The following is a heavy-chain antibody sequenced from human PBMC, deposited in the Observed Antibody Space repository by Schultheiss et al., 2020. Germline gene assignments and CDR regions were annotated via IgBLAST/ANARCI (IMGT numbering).Heavy chain of an antibody. Sequence: SETLSLTCTVSGYSISSGYYWGWIRQPPGKGLEWIGSIYHSGSTYYNPSLKSRVTISVDTSKNQFSLKLSSVTAADTAVYYCARGGTVTWFDYWGQGTLVTVSS. D-gene: IGHD4-17*01. V-gene: IGHV4-38-2*02. J-gene: IGHJ4*02. CDR3: ARGGTVTWFDY. CDR2: IYHSGST. CDR1: GYSISSGYY.